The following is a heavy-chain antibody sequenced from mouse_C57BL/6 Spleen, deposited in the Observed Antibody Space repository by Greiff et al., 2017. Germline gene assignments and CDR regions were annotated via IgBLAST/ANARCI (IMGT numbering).Heavy chain of an antibody. D-gene: IGHD1-1*01. CDR3: ASLLRTYAMDY. J-gene: IGHJ4*01. CDR2: INPNNGGT. Sequence: VQLQQSGPELVKPGASVKISCKASGYTFTDYYMNWVKQSHGKSLEWIGDINPNNGGTSYNQKFKGKATLTVDKSSSTAYMELRSLTSEDSAVYYCASLLRTYAMDYWGQGTSVTVSS. CDR1: GYTFTDYY. V-gene: IGHV1-26*01.